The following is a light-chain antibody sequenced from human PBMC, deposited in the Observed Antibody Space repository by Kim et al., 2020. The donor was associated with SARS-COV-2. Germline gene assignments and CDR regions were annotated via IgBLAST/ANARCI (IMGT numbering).Light chain of an antibody. CDR3: QAWDNSTAV. V-gene: IGLV3-1*01. CDR2: SDT. J-gene: IGLJ3*02. Sequence: VAPVQTANMTCSGHKLGDKFVSWYQEKPGQSPVVVIYSDTKPPSGIPERFSGSSSGNTATLTISGTQAMDEADYYCQAWDNSTAVFGGRTQLTVL. CDR1: KLGDKF.